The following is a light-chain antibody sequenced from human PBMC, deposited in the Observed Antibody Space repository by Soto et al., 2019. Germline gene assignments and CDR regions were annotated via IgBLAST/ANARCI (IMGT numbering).Light chain of an antibody. CDR2: DAS. V-gene: IGKV3-11*01. CDR3: QHRSNWPPWT. J-gene: IGKJ1*01. Sequence: ILLTQPPATLSLSPGERATLSCRSSQSVSTYLAWYQQKPGQAPRLLIFDASNRATGIPARFSGSGSGTDFALTISSLEPDDFAVYYCQHRSNWPPWTFGQGTKVDIK. CDR1: QSVSTY.